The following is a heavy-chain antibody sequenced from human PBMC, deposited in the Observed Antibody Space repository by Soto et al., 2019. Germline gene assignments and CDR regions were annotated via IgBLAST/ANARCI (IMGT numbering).Heavy chain of an antibody. CDR2: INPSFGNT. J-gene: IGHJ6*03. V-gene: IGHV1-3*01. Sequence: GASVKVSCKVSGYTLTELSMHWVRQAPGQGLEWMGGINPSFGNTNYAQKFQGRVTITRDTSASTAYMELSSLRSEDTAVYYCAIINMDVWGKGTTVTVSS. CDR3: AIINMDV. CDR1: GYTLTELS.